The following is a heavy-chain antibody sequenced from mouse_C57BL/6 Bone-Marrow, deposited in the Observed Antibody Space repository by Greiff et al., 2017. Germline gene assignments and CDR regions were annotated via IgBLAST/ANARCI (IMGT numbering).Heavy chain of an antibody. D-gene: IGHD3-2*02. CDR1: GFTFSSYA. V-gene: IGHV5-9-1*02. J-gene: IGHJ1*03. CDR3: TKAPNWYFDG. CDR2: ISSGGDYI. Sequence: EVKLMESGEGLVKPGGSLKLSCAASGFTFSSYAMSWVRQTPEKRLEWVAYISSGGDYIYYADTVKGRFTISRDNARNTLYLQMSILKSEETAMYYCTKAPNWYFDGWGTGTTVTVSS.